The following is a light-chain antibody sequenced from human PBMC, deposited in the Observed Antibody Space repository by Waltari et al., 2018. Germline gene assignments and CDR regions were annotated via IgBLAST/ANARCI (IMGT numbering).Light chain of an antibody. J-gene: IGLJ2*01. CDR2: SNN. Sequence: QSVLTQPPSASGTPGQRVTISCSGSSSNIGRNSVNWYQQLPGTAPKRLLFSNNQRPSGVPDRFSGSKSGTSASLAISGLQADDEADYSCAAWDDSPNAVVFGGGTKLTVL. V-gene: IGLV1-44*01. CDR1: SSNIGRNS. CDR3: AAWDDSPNAVV.